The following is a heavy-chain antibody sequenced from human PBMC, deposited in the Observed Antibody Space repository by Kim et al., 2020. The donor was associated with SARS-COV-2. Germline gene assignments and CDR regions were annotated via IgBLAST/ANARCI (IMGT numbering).Heavy chain of an antibody. D-gene: IGHD1-26*01. CDR3: ARRVVGATTAYYYYGMDV. Sequence: GESLKISCKGSGYSFTSYWIGWVRQMPGKGLEWMGIIYPGDSDTRYSPSFQGQVTISADKSISTAYLQWSSLKASDTAMYYCARRVVGATTAYYYYGMDVWGQGTTVTVSS. J-gene: IGHJ6*02. CDR2: IYPGDSDT. V-gene: IGHV5-51*01. CDR1: GYSFTSYW.